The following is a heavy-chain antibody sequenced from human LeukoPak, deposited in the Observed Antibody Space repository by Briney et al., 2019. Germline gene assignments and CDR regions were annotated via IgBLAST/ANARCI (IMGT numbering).Heavy chain of an antibody. CDR3: ARASVEMATIFDY. J-gene: IGHJ4*02. CDR1: GGTFSSYA. D-gene: IGHD5-24*01. V-gene: IGHV1-69*05. Sequence: SVKVSCKASGGTFSSYAISWVRQAPGQGLEWMGGIIPIFGTANYAQKFQGRVTMTRDTSISTAYMELSRLRSDDTAVYYCARASVEMATIFDYWGQGTLVTVSS. CDR2: IIPIFGTA.